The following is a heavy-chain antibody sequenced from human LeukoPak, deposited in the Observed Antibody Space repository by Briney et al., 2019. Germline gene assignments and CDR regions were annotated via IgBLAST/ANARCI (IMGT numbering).Heavy chain of an antibody. CDR3: ARDACGGGLLGYCSIFDAFDI. J-gene: IGHJ3*02. Sequence: GGSLRLSCAASGFTFSSYSMNWVRQAPGKGLEWVSSISSSSSYIYYADSVKGRFTISRDNAKNSLYLQMNSLRAEDTAVYYCARDACGGGLLGYCSIFDAFDIWGRGTMVTVSS. D-gene: IGHD2-2*01. CDR1: GFTFSSYS. CDR2: ISSSSSYI. V-gene: IGHV3-21*01.